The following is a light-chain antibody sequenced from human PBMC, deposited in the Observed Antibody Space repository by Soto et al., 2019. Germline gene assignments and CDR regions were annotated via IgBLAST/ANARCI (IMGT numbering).Light chain of an antibody. Sequence: IPLTQSPSSLSASVGDRVTITCRASQDINSYLAWYQQKPGKAPNLVIYAGTSLQSGVPSRFSGSGSGTEFTLTLSSRQPEDFATYYCQQLHVYPSTFGGGTKVE. CDR2: AGT. CDR1: QDINSY. V-gene: IGKV1-9*01. CDR3: QQLHVYPST. J-gene: IGKJ4*01.